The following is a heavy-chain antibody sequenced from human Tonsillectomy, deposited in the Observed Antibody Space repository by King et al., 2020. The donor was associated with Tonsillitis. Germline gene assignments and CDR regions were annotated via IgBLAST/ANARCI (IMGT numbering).Heavy chain of an antibody. D-gene: IGHD3-9*01. Sequence: VQLQQWGAGLMKPSRTLSLTCAVSGGSFSDYFWTWIRQSPGKGLEWIGDINHSGFTDYNPSLKSRLTMSVDTSKSQFSLKLTSVTAADTAVYYCARGLRYFEWSPTGPSYFYYGSDSGSQGTTVTVSS. CDR1: GGSFSDYF. CDR3: ARGLRYFEWSPTGPSYFYYGSDS. J-gene: IGHJ6*02. CDR2: INHSGFT. V-gene: IGHV4-34*01.